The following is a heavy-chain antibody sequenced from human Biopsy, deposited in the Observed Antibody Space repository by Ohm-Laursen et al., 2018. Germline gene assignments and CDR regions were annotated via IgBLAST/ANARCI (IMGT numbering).Heavy chain of an antibody. Sequence: SETLSLTCAVFGKTFSDYQWSWIRQPPGKGLEWIGQINQAGTTNYNPSLKSRVSISADASKYESSLRLTSVTAADTAVYLCGNEVHGRDYWGLGAQVTVSS. CDR3: GNEVHGRDY. J-gene: IGHJ4*02. V-gene: IGHV4-34*08. D-gene: IGHD2-15*01. CDR1: GKTFSDYQ. CDR2: INQAGTT.